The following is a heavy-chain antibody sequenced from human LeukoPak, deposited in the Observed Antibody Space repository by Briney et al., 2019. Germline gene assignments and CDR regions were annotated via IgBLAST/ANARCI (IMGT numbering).Heavy chain of an antibody. Sequence: PSETLSLTCAVYGGSFSGYYWSWIRQPPGRGLEWIGEINHSGSPNFNPSLKSRVTISVDTSKNQFSLKLSSVTAADTAIYYCAGEPGYCTGGSCYGGWFDPWGQGTLVTVSS. CDR1: GGSFSGYY. V-gene: IGHV4-34*01. CDR3: AGEPGYCTGGSCYGGWFDP. CDR2: INHSGSP. D-gene: IGHD2-15*01. J-gene: IGHJ5*02.